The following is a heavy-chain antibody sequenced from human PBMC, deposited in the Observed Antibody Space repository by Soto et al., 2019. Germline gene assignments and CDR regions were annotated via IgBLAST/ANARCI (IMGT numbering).Heavy chain of an antibody. D-gene: IGHD3-10*01. Sequence: ASVKVSCKASGYTFTSYAMPWVHQAPGQRLEWMGWINAGNGNTKYSQKFQGRVTITRDTSASTAYMELSSLRSEDTAVYYCARDPLLWFGSYYFDYWGQGTLVTVSS. J-gene: IGHJ4*02. CDR3: ARDPLLWFGSYYFDY. CDR2: INAGNGNT. V-gene: IGHV1-3*01. CDR1: GYTFTSYA.